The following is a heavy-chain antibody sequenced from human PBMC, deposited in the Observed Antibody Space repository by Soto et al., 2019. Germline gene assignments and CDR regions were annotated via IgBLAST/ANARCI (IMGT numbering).Heavy chain of an antibody. D-gene: IGHD3-3*01. V-gene: IGHV3-7*03. CDR3: AKLGSGYYTGLYFDY. J-gene: IGHJ4*02. Sequence: GGSLRLSCAASGFTFGYYWMSWVRQSPGKGLEWVAHIKKDGSENYYVDSVTGRFTVSRDNTKNSLYLQMNSLRAEDTAVYYCAKLGSGYYTGLYFDYWGQGTLVTVPS. CDR2: IKKDGSEN. CDR1: GFTFGYYW.